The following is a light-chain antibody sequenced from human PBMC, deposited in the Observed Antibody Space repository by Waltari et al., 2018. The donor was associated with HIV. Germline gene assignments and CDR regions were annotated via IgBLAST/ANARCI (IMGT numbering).Light chain of an antibody. Sequence: QSALTQPRSVSESPGQSVTISCTGTSSDVGSYNYVPWYQQHPGRAPKFIIYNVSERPSGVPDRFSGSKSGNTASLTISGLQAEDKADYYCSSYAGTSNFVLFGGGTKLTVL. J-gene: IGLJ2*01. CDR3: SSYAGTSNFVL. CDR1: SSDVGSYNY. V-gene: IGLV2-11*01. CDR2: NVS.